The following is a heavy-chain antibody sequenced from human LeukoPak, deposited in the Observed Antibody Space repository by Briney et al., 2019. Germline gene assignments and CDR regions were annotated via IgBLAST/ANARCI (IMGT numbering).Heavy chain of an antibody. D-gene: IGHD3-22*01. CDR1: GFTFGDYA. Sequence: GGSLRLSCAASGFTFGDYAMHWVRQAPGKGLEWVSGISWNSGSIGYADSVKGWFTISRDNAKNSLYLQMNSLRAEDTALYYCAKESYYYDSSGYYYFDYWGQGTLVTVSS. CDR3: AKESYYYDSSGYYYFDY. J-gene: IGHJ4*02. CDR2: ISWNSGSI. V-gene: IGHV3-9*01.